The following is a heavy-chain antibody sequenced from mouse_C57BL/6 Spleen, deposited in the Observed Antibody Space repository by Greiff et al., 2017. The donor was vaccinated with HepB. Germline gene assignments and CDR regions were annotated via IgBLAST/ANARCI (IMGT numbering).Heavy chain of an antibody. J-gene: IGHJ3*01. CDR1: GYAFTNYL. CDR3: ARSRDYSNPFAY. D-gene: IGHD2-5*01. V-gene: IGHV1-54*01. Sequence: VQLQQSGAELVRPGTSVKVSCKASGYAFTNYLIEWVKQRPGQGLEWIGVINPGSGGTNYNEKFKGKATLTAAKSSSTAYMHLSSLTSEDSAVYFCARSRDYSNPFAYWGQATLVTVSA. CDR2: INPGSGGT.